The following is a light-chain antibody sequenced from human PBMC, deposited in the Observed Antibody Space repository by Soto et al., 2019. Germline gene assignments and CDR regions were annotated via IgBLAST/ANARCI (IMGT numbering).Light chain of an antibody. J-gene: IGLJ1*01. V-gene: IGLV2-11*01. CDR1: SXDVGGFNY. CDR2: DVT. CDR3: CSYAGRYTFYV. Sequence: QSALTQPRSVSGSPGRSVTISCTGTSXDVGGFNYVSWYQQHPGKAPKLMIYDVTKRPSGVPDRFSASKSGNTASLTISGLQAEDEADYYCCSYAGRYTFYVFGTGTKVTVL.